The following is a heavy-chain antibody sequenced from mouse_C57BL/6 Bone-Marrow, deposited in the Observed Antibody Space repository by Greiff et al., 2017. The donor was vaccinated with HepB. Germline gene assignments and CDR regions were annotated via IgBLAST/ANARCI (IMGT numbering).Heavy chain of an antibody. V-gene: IGHV1-82*01. CDR2: IYPGDGDT. CDR3: ARDEEGGGFAY. Sequence: VKLMESGPELVKPGASVKISCKASGYAFSSSWMNWVKQRPGKGLEWIGRIYPGDGDTNYNGKFKGKATLTADKSSSTAYMQLSSLTSEDSAVYFCARDEEGGGFAYWGQGTLVTVSA. CDR1: GYAFSSSW. J-gene: IGHJ3*01.